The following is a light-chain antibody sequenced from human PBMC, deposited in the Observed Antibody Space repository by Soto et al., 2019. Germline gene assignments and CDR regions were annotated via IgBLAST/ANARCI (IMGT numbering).Light chain of an antibody. J-gene: IGKJ5*01. Sequence: DIQMTQSPSSLSASVGDRVTITCQASQDISNYLNWYQQKPGKAPKLLIYDASNLETGVPSRFSGSGSGTDFTFTISSLQAEDIETYYCQQYDNLPITFGQGTRLEIK. CDR1: QDISNY. CDR2: DAS. CDR3: QQYDNLPIT. V-gene: IGKV1-33*01.